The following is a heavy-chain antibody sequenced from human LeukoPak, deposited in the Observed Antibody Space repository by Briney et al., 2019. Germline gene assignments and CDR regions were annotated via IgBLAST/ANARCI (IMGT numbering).Heavy chain of an antibody. Sequence: GGSLRLSCAASGFTFSSYSMNWVRQAPGKGLEWVSYISSGSSTIYYADSVKGRFTISRDNAKKSLYLQMNSLRADDTAVYYCARGASVVAGIDNAFDIWGQGTMVTVSS. CDR2: ISSGSSTI. CDR3: ARGASVVAGIDNAFDI. J-gene: IGHJ3*02. CDR1: GFTFSSYS. D-gene: IGHD6-19*01. V-gene: IGHV3-48*04.